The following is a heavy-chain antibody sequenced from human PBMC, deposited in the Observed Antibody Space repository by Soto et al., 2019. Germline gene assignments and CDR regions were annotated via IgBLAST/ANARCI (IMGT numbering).Heavy chain of an antibody. J-gene: IGHJ4*02. D-gene: IGHD1-26*01. Sequence: QIALRESGPALVKPTQTLTLTCTLSGFSIASSGVGVAWVRRSPGQGLEWLDLIYWDDDDRYGPSLRNRLSISKDPSKNQVLPTPTDMAPSDTATYYCAHPASVGDRDFDYWGQGIVVTVSS. CDR2: IYWDDDD. CDR3: AHPASVGDRDFDY. V-gene: IGHV2-5*05. CDR1: GFSIASSGVG.